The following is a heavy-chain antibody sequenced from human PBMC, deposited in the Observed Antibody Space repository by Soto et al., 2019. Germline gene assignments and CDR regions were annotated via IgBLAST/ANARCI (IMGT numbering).Heavy chain of an antibody. Sequence: QVQLVQSGAEVGKPGASVKVSCKASGYTFTSYDINWVRQARGQGLEWMGWMNPNSVNTGSAQRFQGRLTMTRNTSINTAYMELTSLTSEDAAVYYCARVHTVTAYFDVWGHGTLVAVSS. CDR3: ARVHTVTAYFDV. D-gene: IGHD2-21*02. CDR1: GYTFTSYD. V-gene: IGHV1-8*01. J-gene: IGHJ2*01. CDR2: MNPNSVNT.